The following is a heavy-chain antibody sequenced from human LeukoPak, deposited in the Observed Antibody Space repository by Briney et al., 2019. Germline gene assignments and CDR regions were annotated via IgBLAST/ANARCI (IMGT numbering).Heavy chain of an antibody. Sequence: GGSLRLSCITSGFIFSDHYMDWVRQAPGKGLEWVGHIRKKVHGYSTEYAASVQGRFTISRDDSKNSLYLQMNSLKTEDTAMYLCTRVISEIYFFDYWGQGALVTVSS. CDR3: TRVISEIYFFDY. V-gene: IGHV3-72*01. D-gene: IGHD2/OR15-2a*01. CDR1: GFIFSDHY. J-gene: IGHJ4*02. CDR2: IRKKVHGYST.